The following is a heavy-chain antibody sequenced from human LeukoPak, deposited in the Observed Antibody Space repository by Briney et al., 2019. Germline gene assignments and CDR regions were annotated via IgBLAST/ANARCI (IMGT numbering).Heavy chain of an antibody. CDR3: AKTPTPIVVVIPPEFDP. CDR1: GFTFSSYG. V-gene: IGHV3-30*18. J-gene: IGHJ5*02. Sequence: GGSLRNSCAASGFTFSSYGMHWVRQAPGKGLEWVAVISYDGSNKYYADSVKGRFTISRDNSKNTLYLQMNSLRAEDTAVYYCAKTPTPIVVVIPPEFDPWGQATRVTVSS. D-gene: IGHD3-22*01. CDR2: ISYDGSNK.